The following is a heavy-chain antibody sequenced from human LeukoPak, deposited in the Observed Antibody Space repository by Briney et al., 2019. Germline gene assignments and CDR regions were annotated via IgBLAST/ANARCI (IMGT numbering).Heavy chain of an antibody. V-gene: IGHV1-2*02. CDR3: ARAPKNDAYDI. Sequence: ASVKVSCKASGYTFTAYYIHWVRQAPGQGLEWVGWINSNSGDTHSAQNFQGRVTMTRDTSISTASMDLSRLRSDDTAVYYCARAPKNDAYDIWGRGTMVTVSS. CDR2: INSNSGDT. CDR1: GYTFTAYY. J-gene: IGHJ3*02.